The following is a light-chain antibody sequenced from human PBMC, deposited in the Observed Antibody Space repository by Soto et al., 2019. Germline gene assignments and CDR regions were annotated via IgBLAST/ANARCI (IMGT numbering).Light chain of an antibody. CDR2: RAS. CDR3: QQYSSSFRT. Sequence: DIPMTQSPSTLSASVGGRLTITCRASQSVDRWLAWYQQKPGKAPKLLIHRASILERGVPSRFSGSGSGMEFTLTISNLQPDDIATYYCQQYSSSFRTFGPGSKVEVK. CDR1: QSVDRW. V-gene: IGKV1-5*03. J-gene: IGKJ1*01.